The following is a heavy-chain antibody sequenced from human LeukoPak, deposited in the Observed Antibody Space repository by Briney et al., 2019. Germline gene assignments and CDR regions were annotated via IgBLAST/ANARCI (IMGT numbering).Heavy chain of an antibody. D-gene: IGHD4-17*01. Sequence: ASVKVSCKASGYIFTGYYMHWVRQAPGQGLAWMGRINPNSGGTNYAQKFQGRVTMTRDTSISTAYMELSRLRSDDTAVYYCARDGATTVTNWFDPWGQGTLVTVSS. CDR2: INPNSGGT. CDR3: ARDGATTVTNWFDP. CDR1: GYIFTGYY. V-gene: IGHV1-2*06. J-gene: IGHJ5*02.